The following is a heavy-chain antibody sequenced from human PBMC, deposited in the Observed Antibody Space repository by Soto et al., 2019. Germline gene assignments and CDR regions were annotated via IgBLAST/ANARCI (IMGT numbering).Heavy chain of an antibody. D-gene: IGHD1-26*01. CDR2: IWYDGSNK. V-gene: IGHV3-33*01. CDR3: ARGGESWESDPFDY. J-gene: IGHJ4*02. Sequence: QVQLVESGGGVVQPGRSLRLSCAASGFTFSSYGMHWVRQAPGKGLEWVAVIWYDGSNKYYADSVKGRFTISRDNSKNTRYLQMNSLRAEDTAVYYYARGGESWESDPFDYWGQGTLVTVSS. CDR1: GFTFSSYG.